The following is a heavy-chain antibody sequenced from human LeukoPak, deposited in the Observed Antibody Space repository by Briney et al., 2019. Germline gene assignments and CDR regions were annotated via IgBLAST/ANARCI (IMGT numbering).Heavy chain of an antibody. Sequence: GASVKVSCKASGGTFSSYAISWVRQAPGQGLEWMGGIIPIFGTANYAQKFQGRVTITTDESTSTAYMELSSLRSEDTAVYYCALTGTVDYYYYYMDVWGKGTTVTVSS. J-gene: IGHJ6*03. CDR3: ALTGTVDYYYYYMDV. CDR2: IIPIFGTA. D-gene: IGHD1/OR15-1a*01. CDR1: GGTFSSYA. V-gene: IGHV1-69*05.